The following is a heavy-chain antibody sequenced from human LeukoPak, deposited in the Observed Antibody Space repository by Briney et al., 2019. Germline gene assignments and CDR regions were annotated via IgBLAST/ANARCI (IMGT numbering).Heavy chain of an antibody. V-gene: IGHV3-53*01. D-gene: IGHD2-21*02. CDR1: GFTLSGTH. Sequence: GGSLRLSCAASGFTLSGTHMSWVRQAPGKGLECVSAMYTGGTTYYTDSVTGRFTVSRDTSRNTLFLHMDSLRAEDTAVYYCAKDEVTSGGGLASWGQGTLVIVSS. J-gene: IGHJ5*01. CDR2: MYTGGTT. CDR3: AKDEVTSGGGLAS.